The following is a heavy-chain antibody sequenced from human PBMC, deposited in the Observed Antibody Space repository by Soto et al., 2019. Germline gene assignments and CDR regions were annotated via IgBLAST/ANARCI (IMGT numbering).Heavy chain of an antibody. D-gene: IGHD6-19*01. CDR1: GDSINSNYC. CDR3: ARDTGWGLGY. CDR2: IYYSGGT. V-gene: IGHV4-4*02. J-gene: IGHJ4*02. Sequence: QVQLQESGPGLVRPSGTLSLTCAVSGDSINSNYCWTWVRQPPGKGLEWIAEIYYSGGTSYNPSLTSRVTIAMDKSKNQCSLNLTSVTAADTAMYYCARDTGWGLGYWGPATLVTVSS.